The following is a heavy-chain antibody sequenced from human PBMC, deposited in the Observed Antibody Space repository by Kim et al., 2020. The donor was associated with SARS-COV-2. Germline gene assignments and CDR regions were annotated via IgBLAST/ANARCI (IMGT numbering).Heavy chain of an antibody. CDR3: SRDLPEFYDILTGYDGWFDP. J-gene: IGHJ5*02. V-gene: IGHV1-3*01. CDR2: INAGNGNT. D-gene: IGHD3-9*01. Sequence: ASVKVSCKASGYTFTSYAMHWVRQAPGQRLEWMGWINAGNGNTKYSQKFQGRVTITRDTSASTAYMELSSLRSEDTAVYYCSRDLPEFYDILTGYDGWFDPWGQGTLVTVSS. CDR1: GYTFTSYA.